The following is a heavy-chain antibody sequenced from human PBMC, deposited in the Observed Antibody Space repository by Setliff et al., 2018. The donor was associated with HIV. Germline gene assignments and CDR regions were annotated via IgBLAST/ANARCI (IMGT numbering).Heavy chain of an antibody. CDR1: GYSISSGYY. Sequence: CAVSGYSISSGYYWGWIRQPPGKGLEWIGSIYHSGSTYYNPSLKSRVTISVDTSKNQFSLKLSSVTAADTAVYYCARDYYDSSGYLAFDYWGQGTQVTSPQ. J-gene: IGHJ4*02. CDR2: IYHSGST. CDR3: ARDYYDSSGYLAFDY. D-gene: IGHD3-22*01. V-gene: IGHV4-38-2*02.